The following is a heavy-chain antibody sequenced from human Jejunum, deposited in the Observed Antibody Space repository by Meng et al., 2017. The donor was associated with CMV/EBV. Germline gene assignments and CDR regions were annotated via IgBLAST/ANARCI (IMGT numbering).Heavy chain of an antibody. CDR1: GLNVSSNY. CDR2: LYNGGST. V-gene: IGHV3-53*01. Sequence: VGWEVSGGCLIQPGGSLRLSCRVSGLNVSSNYMTWVRQAPGKGLEWVSVLYNGGSTHYADSVKGRFTISRDNSRNTLYLQMTSLRAEDTAVYYCARGTMTTNFEYWGQGTLVTVSS. D-gene: IGHD4-17*01. J-gene: IGHJ4*02. CDR3: ARGTMTTNFEY.